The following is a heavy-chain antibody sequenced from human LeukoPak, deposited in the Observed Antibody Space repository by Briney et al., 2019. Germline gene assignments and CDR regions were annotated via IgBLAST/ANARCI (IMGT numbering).Heavy chain of an antibody. CDR3: ARDSGGY. CDR2: IKQDGSEI. J-gene: IGHJ4*02. V-gene: IGHV3-7*01. Sequence: QSGGSLRLSCAASGFTFSSSWMSWVRQAPGKGLEWVANIKQDGSEIYYVDSVKGRFTISRDNAKNSLYLQMNSLRADDTAVYYCARDSGGYWGQGTLVTVSS. CDR1: GFTFSSSW.